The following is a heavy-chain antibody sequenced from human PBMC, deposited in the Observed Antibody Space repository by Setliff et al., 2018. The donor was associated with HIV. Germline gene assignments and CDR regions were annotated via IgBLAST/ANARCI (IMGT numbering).Heavy chain of an antibody. Sequence: SETLSLTCTVSSGSISGFYWTWIRQPAGKGLEWIGRISASGTTVYNPSLRSRVIMSVDTSKKYFALRVTSVTAADSAVYYCARDTWFGESEDPFYYYMDVWGKGTTVTVSS. V-gene: IGHV4-4*07. CDR1: SGSISGFY. J-gene: IGHJ6*03. CDR2: ISASGTT. CDR3: ARDTWFGESEDPFYYYMDV. D-gene: IGHD3-10*01.